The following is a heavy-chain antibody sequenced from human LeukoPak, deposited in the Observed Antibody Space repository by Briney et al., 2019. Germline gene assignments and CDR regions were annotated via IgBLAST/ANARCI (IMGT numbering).Heavy chain of an antibody. D-gene: IGHD6-13*01. J-gene: IGHJ5*02. CDR2: ISAYKGNA. Sequence: ASVKVSCKASGYTLTSYGISWVRQAPGQGLEWMGWISAYKGNANYAQKLQGRVTMTTDTSTSTAYMELRSLRSDDTAVYYCARSAGGTGNWFDPWGQGTLVTVTS. CDR1: GYTLTSYG. CDR3: ARSAGGTGNWFDP. V-gene: IGHV1-18*01.